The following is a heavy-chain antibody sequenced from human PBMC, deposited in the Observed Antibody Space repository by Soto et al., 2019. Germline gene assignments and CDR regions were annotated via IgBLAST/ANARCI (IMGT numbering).Heavy chain of an antibody. CDR1: GGTFSSYA. CDR2: IIPIFGTA. V-gene: IGHV1-69*06. Sequence: QVQLVQSGAEVKKPGSSVKVSCKASGGTFSSYAISWVRQAPGQGLEWMGGIIPIFGTANYAQKFQGRVTLTADKSTSRAYMELSRLRSEDTAVYYCARGFNYYGSGSLVGWFDPWAQGTLVTVSS. D-gene: IGHD3-10*01. CDR3: ARGFNYYGSGSLVGWFDP. J-gene: IGHJ5*02.